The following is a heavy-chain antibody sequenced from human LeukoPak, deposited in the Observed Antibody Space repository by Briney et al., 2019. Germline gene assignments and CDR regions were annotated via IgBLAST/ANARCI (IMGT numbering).Heavy chain of an antibody. Sequence: SETLSLTCAVYGGSFSSYYWSWIRQPPGKGLEWIGEINHSGSTNYNPSLKSRVTISVDTSKNQFSLKLSSVTAADTAVYYCARRTDTRGYRRFDYWGQGTLVTVSS. V-gene: IGHV4-34*01. CDR3: ARRTDTRGYRRFDY. J-gene: IGHJ4*02. CDR2: INHSGST. D-gene: IGHD5-18*01. CDR1: GGSFSSYY.